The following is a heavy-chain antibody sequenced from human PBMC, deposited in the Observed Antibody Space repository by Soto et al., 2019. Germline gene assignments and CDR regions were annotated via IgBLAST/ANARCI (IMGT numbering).Heavy chain of an antibody. CDR1: GFSFSDYY. J-gene: IGHJ6*02. V-gene: IGHV3-23*01. D-gene: IGHD4-17*01. CDR2: ISGSGGST. CDR3: AKDPRDPRQTTVTTDYYYYGMDV. Sequence: GGSLRLSCAASGFSFSDYYMSWIRQAPGKGLEWVSAISGSGGSTYYADSVKGRFTISRDNSKNTLYLQMNSLRAEDTAVYYCAKDPRDPRQTTVTTDYYYYGMDVWGQGTTVTVS.